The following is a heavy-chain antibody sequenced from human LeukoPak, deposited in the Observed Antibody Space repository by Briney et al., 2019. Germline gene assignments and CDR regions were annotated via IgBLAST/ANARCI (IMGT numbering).Heavy chain of an antibody. D-gene: IGHD6-19*01. CDR1: GFTFSSYG. Sequence: PGGSLRVSCAASGFTFSSYGMYWVRQAPGKGLEWVAVISFDGSNKYYADSVRGRFTVSRDNSKDTLYLQMNSLRAEDTAVYYCAKDEIGAVAGLLDYWGQGILVSVSS. J-gene: IGHJ4*02. CDR3: AKDEIGAVAGLLDY. CDR2: ISFDGSNK. V-gene: IGHV3-30*18.